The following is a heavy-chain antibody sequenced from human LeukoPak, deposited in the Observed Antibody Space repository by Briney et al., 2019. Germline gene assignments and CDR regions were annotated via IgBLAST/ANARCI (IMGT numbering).Heavy chain of an antibody. Sequence: GGSLRLSCAASGFTFSSYAMHWVRQAPGKGLEGVAVISYDGSNKYYADSVKGRFTISRDNSKNTLYLQMNSLRAEDTAVYYCARDLGYSSSWYFAFDIWGQGTMVTVSS. CDR2: ISYDGSNK. V-gene: IGHV3-30*04. J-gene: IGHJ3*02. CDR1: GFTFSSYA. D-gene: IGHD6-13*01. CDR3: ARDLGYSSSWYFAFDI.